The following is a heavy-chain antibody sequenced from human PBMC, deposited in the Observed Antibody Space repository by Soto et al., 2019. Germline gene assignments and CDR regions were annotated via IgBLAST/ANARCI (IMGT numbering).Heavy chain of an antibody. CDR1: GLTLSRYA. CDR3: AKSLRTSALTNSYFDY. J-gene: IGHJ4*02. Sequence: EEQLLEAGGGLVQPGGYLRLSCAASGLTLSRYAMSWVRQAPGKCLDWVSMINPSGDLTYYGDYVKGLFTISRENFKNTLSLQLNSLRAEETAVYYCAKSLRTSALTNSYFDYRGQGTLVTVSS. V-gene: IGHV3-23*01. D-gene: IGHD5-12*01. CDR2: INPSGDLT.